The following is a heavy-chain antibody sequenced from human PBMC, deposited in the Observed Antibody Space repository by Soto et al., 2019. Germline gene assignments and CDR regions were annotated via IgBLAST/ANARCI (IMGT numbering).Heavy chain of an antibody. CDR1: GFTVSSNY. CDR3: ARACSGGSCYSVGAFDI. Sequence: VQLVESGGGLVQPGGSLRLSCAASGFTVSSNYMSWVRQAPGKGLEWVSVIYSGGSTYYADSVKGRFTISRDNSKNTLYLQMNSLRAEDTAVYYCARACSGGSCYSVGAFDIWGQGTMVTVSS. J-gene: IGHJ3*02. V-gene: IGHV3-66*01. CDR2: IYSGGST. D-gene: IGHD2-15*01.